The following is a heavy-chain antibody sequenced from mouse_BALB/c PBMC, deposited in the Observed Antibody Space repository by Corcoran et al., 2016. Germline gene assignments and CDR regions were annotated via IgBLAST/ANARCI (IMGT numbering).Heavy chain of an antibody. J-gene: IGHJ2*01. CDR1: GYSFTSYY. V-gene: IGHV1-66*01. D-gene: IGHD3-2*01. CDR2: IFPGNGNT. CDR3: ARTSWAKYYFDD. Sequence: QVQLQQSGPELVKPGASVKISCKASGYSFTSYYMHWVKQKPGQGLEWIGWIFPGNGNTKYNEKFKGKATLTADTSSSTAYMQLSSLTSEDSAVYFCARTSWAKYYFDDWGQGTTLTVSS.